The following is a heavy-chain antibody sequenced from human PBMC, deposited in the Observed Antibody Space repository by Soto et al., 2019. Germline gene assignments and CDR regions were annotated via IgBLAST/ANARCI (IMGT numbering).Heavy chain of an antibody. CDR2: IYYSGST. V-gene: IGHV4-39*01. J-gene: IGHJ6*02. Sequence: SETLSLTCTVSGGSISSSSYYWGWIRQPPGKGLEWIGSIYYSGSTYYNPSLKSRVTISVDTSKNQFSLKLSSVTAADTAVYYCARTLWFGELFNYYYYGMDVWGQGTTVTSP. D-gene: IGHD3-10*01. CDR1: GGSISSSSYY. CDR3: ARTLWFGELFNYYYYGMDV.